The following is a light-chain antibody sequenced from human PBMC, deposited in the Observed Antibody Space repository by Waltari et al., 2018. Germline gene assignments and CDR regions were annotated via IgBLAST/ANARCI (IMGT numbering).Light chain of an antibody. Sequence: DIQMTKSQSSLSAPEETKVTIPARASQSISSYLNWYQQKPGKAPKLLIYAASSLQSGVPSRFSGSGSGTDFTLTISSLQPEDFATYYCQQSYSTPSSWTFGQGTKVEIK. V-gene: IGKV1-39*01. CDR1: QSISSY. CDR2: AAS. CDR3: QQSYSTPSSWT. J-gene: IGKJ1*01.